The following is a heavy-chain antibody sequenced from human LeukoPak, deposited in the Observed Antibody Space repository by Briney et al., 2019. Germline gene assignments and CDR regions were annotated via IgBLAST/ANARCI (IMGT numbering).Heavy chain of an antibody. CDR3: AKIPTGSSVSFDAFDI. Sequence: PGGSLRLSCAASGFTFSSYGMHWVRQAPGKGLEWVAFIRYDGSNKYYADSVKGRFTISRDNSKNTLYLQMNSLRAEDTAVYYCAKIPTGSSVSFDAFDIWGQGTMVTVSS. CDR2: IRYDGSNK. D-gene: IGHD1-26*01. J-gene: IGHJ3*02. V-gene: IGHV3-30*02. CDR1: GFTFSSYG.